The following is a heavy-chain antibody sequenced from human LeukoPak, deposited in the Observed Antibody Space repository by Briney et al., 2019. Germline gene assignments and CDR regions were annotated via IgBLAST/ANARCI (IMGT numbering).Heavy chain of an antibody. J-gene: IGHJ4*02. D-gene: IGHD4-11*01. CDR1: RFAFNTYR. Sequence: GGSLRLSCSASRFAFNTYRMSWVRQTPGKGLEWLADVSGSGNSAQYADSVKGRFTISRDNSKNTVYLQMISLRAEDTAIYYCAKDRERPGLHHFDYWGQGTLVTVSS. CDR3: AKDRERPGLHHFDY. CDR2: VSGSGNSA. V-gene: IGHV3-23*01.